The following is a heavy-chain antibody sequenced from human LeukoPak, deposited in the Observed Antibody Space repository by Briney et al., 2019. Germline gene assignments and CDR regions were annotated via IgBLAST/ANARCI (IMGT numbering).Heavy chain of an antibody. CDR1: GFTFSSYG. J-gene: IGHJ4*02. D-gene: IGHD3-22*01. CDR3: ARDYDSSGYYPGIDY. V-gene: IGHV3-33*01. Sequence: GGSLRLSCAASGFTFSSYGMHWVRQAPGKGLEWVAVIWYDGSNKYYADSVKGRFTISRDNSKNTLYLQMNSLRAEDTAVYYCARDYDSSGYYPGIDYWGQGTLVTVSS. CDR2: IWYDGSNK.